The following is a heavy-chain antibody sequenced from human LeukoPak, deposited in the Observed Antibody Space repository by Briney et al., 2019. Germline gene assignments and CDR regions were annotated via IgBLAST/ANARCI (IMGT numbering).Heavy chain of an antibody. V-gene: IGHV4-34*01. D-gene: IGHD3-16*02. J-gene: IGHJ4*02. Sequence: SETLSLTCSVYTWSSSGYYWSRIRQPPGKGLEWMGKINHGGSTNYNPSHNSRTTIAVDTSKNQFYLKLSSVTAADTAVYYRARGGPAVANYVWGSYRYSKSYYFDYWGQGTLVTVSS. CDR3: ARGGPAVANYVWGSYRYSKSYYFDY. CDR1: TWSSSGYY. CDR2: INHGGST.